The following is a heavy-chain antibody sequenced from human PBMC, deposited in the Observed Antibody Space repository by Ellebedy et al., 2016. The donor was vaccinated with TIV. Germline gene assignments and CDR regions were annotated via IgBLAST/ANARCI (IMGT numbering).Heavy chain of an antibody. Sequence: GESLKISCVASGLTVTDAYMYWVRQAPGKGLEWIGRITPKSEGGTGDYAAPVRGRFTVSRDESLNTLYLEMKSLKIEDTGTYYCTPHWGFNFWGQGTVVTVSS. CDR2: ITPKSEGGTG. CDR1: GLTVTDAY. V-gene: IGHV3-15*01. J-gene: IGHJ3*01. CDR3: TPHWGFNF. D-gene: IGHD3-16*01.